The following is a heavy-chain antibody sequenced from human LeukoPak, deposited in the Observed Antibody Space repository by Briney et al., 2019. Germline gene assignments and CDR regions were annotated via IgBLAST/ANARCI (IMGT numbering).Heavy chain of an antibody. J-gene: IGHJ3*02. V-gene: IGHV4-39*01. CDR2: IYYSGST. CDR1: GGSISSSSYY. Sequence: SETLSLTCTVSGGSISSSSYYWGWIRQPPGKGLEWIGSIYYSGSTYYNPSLKSRVTISVDTSKNQFSLKLSSVTAADTAVYYGAKHKNVLLCLGDLLLDVFDIGGKGKMVPFFS. D-gene: IGHD3-10*01. CDR3: AKHKNVLLCLGDLLLDVFDI.